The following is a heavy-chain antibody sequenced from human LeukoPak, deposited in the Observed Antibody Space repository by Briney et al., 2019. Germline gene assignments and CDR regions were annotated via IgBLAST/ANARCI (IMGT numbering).Heavy chain of an antibody. J-gene: IGHJ4*02. CDR1: GLTVSSNF. CDR2: MYSDGTT. V-gene: IGHV3-66*01. D-gene: IGHD2-8*01. CDR3: ARDWTNDGYIFDY. Sequence: GGSLRLSCAVSGLTVSSNFMSWVRQAPGKGPEWVPLMYSDGTTYYANSVEGRFTISRDNSNNMVFLQMNNLRVDDTAMYYCARDWTNDGYIFDYWGQGTLVTVSS.